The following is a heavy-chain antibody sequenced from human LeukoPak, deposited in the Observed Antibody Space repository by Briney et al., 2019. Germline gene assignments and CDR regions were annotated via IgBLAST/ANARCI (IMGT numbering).Heavy chain of an antibody. V-gene: IGHV4-61*05. Sequence: SETLSLTCTVSGGSISSSSYYWGWIRQPPGKGLEWIGYIYYSGSTNYNPSLKSRVTISVDTSKNQFSLKLSSVTAADTAVYYCARGRVISSGTQVFDYWGQGTLVTVSS. D-gene: IGHD3-22*01. CDR3: ARGRVISSGTQVFDY. J-gene: IGHJ4*02. CDR2: IYYSGST. CDR1: GGSISSSSYY.